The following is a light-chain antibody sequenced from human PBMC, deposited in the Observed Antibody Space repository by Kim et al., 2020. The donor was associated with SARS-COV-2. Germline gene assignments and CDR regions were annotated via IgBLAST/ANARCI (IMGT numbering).Light chain of an antibody. CDR2: GNS. Sequence: RVTISCTGSSSHIGAGYDVHWYQQLPGTAPNLLIYGNSDRPSGVPDRVSGSKSGTSASLAITGLRAEDEADYYCQSYDSSLSGWVFGGGTQLTVL. CDR3: QSYDSSLSGWV. V-gene: IGLV1-40*01. CDR1: SSHIGAGYD. J-gene: IGLJ3*02.